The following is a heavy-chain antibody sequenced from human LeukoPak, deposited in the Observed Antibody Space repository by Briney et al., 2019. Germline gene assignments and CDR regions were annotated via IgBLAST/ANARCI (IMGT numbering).Heavy chain of an antibody. V-gene: IGHV1-69*04. J-gene: IGHJ4*02. CDR2: IIPILDIA. CDR3: ARDRAMAGRGDFDY. D-gene: IGHD6-19*01. CDR1: GGTFSNYA. Sequence: GASVKLSFTASGGTFSNYAICWVRQAPGQGLEWMGRIIPILDIANYAQKFQGRVTITADKSTSTAYMELSSLRSEDTAVYHCARDRAMAGRGDFDYWGQGNLVTVSS.